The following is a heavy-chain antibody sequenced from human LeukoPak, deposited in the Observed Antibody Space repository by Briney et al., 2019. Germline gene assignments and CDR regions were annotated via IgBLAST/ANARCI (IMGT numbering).Heavy chain of an antibody. CDR3: AKANSEWFGGNWFDP. CDR2: ISGSGGST. J-gene: IGHJ5*02. Sequence: GGSRRLSGAAPGFTFSSYAMSWVRQAPGKGLEWVSAISGSGGSTYYADSVKGRFTISRDNSKNTLYLQMNSLRAEDTAVYYCAKANSEWFGGNWFDPWGQGTLVTVSS. V-gene: IGHV3-23*01. D-gene: IGHD3-10*01. CDR1: GFTFSSYA.